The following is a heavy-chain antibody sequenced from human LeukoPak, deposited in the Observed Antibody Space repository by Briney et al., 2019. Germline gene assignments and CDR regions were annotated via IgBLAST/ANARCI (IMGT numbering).Heavy chain of an antibody. CDR3: ARSRARIDYYGSGSTSWVIDY. V-gene: IGHV4-34*01. CDR1: GGSFSGYY. CDR2: INHSGST. D-gene: IGHD3-10*01. Sequence: NPSETLSLTCAVYGGSFSGYYWSWIRQPPGKGLEWIGEINHSGSTNYNPSLKSRVTISVDTSKNQFSLKLSSVTAADTAVYYCARSRARIDYYGSGSTSWVIDYWGQGTLVTVSS. J-gene: IGHJ4*02.